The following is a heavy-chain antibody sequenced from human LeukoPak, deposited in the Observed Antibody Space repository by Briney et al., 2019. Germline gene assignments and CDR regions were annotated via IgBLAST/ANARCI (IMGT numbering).Heavy chain of an antibody. CDR1: GFTFSSYG. CDR3: ARRLANEFDY. J-gene: IGHJ4*02. CDR2: ISYDGSNK. D-gene: IGHD6-19*01. V-gene: IGHV3-30*03. Sequence: GGSLRLSCAASGFTFSSYGMHWVRQAPGKGLEWVAVISYDGSNKYYADSVKGRFTISRDNSKNTLYLQMNSLRAEDTAVYYCARRLANEFDYWGQGTLVTVSS.